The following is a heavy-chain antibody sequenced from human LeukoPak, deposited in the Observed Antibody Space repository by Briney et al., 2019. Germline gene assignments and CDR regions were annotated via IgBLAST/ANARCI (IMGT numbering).Heavy chain of an antibody. CDR2: TYYRSKWYN. CDR1: GDSVSSNSAA. D-gene: IGHD2-2*01. Sequence: SQTLLLTCAISGDSVSSNSAAWNWIRQSPSRGLEWLGRTYYRSKWYNDYAVSVKSRITINPDTSKNQFSLQLNSVTPEDTAVYYCARVYCSSTSCYVRDDAFDIWGQGTMVTVSS. V-gene: IGHV6-1*01. CDR3: ARVYCSSTSCYVRDDAFDI. J-gene: IGHJ3*02.